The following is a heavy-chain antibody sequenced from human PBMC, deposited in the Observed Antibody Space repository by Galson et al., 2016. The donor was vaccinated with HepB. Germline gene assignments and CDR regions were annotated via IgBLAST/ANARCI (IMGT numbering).Heavy chain of an antibody. J-gene: IGHJ4*02. CDR3: ARAPLEMGTIQRGYFDY. CDR1: GFTVSSDY. V-gene: IGHV3-66*02. D-gene: IGHD5-24*01. Sequence: SLRLSCAASGFTVSSDYMNWVRQAPGKGLEWVSVIYGGGSTYYADSVKGRFTISRDNSKNTLYLQMNSLRAEDTAVYYCARAPLEMGTIQRGYFDYWGQGTLVTVSS. CDR2: IYGGGST.